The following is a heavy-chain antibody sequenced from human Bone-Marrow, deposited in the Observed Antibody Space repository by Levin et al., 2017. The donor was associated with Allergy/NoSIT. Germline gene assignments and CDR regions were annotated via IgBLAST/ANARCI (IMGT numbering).Heavy chain of an antibody. CDR1: GYTFTSYY. Sequence: GESLKISCKASGYTFTSYYMHWVRQAPGQGLEWMGIINPSGGSTSYAQKFQGRVTMTRDTSTSTVYMELSSLRSEDTAVYYFARVGGRELSLYHRFDYWGQGTLVTVSS. V-gene: IGHV1-46*01. CDR2: INPSGGST. D-gene: IGHD3-16*02. CDR3: ARVGGRELSLYHRFDY. J-gene: IGHJ4*02.